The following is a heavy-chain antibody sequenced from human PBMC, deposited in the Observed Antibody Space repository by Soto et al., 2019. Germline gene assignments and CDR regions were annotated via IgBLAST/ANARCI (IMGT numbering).Heavy chain of an antibody. CDR1: GFTFSRYA. CDR3: ARDCEDSTAYNNYYYFGMDV. D-gene: IGHD3-22*01. Sequence: LRLSCAASGFTFSRYAMYWVRQAPAKGLEWVAVISYDGSNKYYADSVKGRVTISGDNFKNTVYLQMNSLGAEDTALYYCARDCEDSTAYNNYYYFGMDVWGQGTTVTVSS. V-gene: IGHV3-30-3*01. J-gene: IGHJ6*02. CDR2: ISYDGSNK.